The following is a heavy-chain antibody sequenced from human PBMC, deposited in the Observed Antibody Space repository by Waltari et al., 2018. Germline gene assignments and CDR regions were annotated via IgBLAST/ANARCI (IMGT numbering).Heavy chain of an antibody. J-gene: IGHJ4*02. Sequence: EVQLLESGGGLVQPGGSLRLSCAASGFTFSSYAMSWVRQAPGKGLEWVSAISGSGGSTYYADSVKGRFTISRVNSKNTLYLQMNSLRAEDTAVYYCARDHSSSWDYYFDYWGQGTLVTVSS. D-gene: IGHD6-13*01. CDR2: ISGSGGST. CDR3: ARDHSSSWDYYFDY. CDR1: GFTFSSYA. V-gene: IGHV3-23*01.